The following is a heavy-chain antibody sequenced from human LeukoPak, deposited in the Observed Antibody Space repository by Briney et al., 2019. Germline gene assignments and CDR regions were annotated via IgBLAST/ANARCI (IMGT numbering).Heavy chain of an antibody. CDR2: IYHSGST. V-gene: IGHV4-38-2*01. CDR1: GYSISSGYY. J-gene: IGHJ4*02. Sequence: PSETLSLTCAVSGYSISSGYYWGWIRQPPGKGLEWIGSIYHSGSTYYNPSLKSRVTISVDTSKNQFSLKLSSVTAADTAVYYCARSIVGATRYWSQGTLVTVSS. D-gene: IGHD1-26*01. CDR3: ARSIVGATRY.